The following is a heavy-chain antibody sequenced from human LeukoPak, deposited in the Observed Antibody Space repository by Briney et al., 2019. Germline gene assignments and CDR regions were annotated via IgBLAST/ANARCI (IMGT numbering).Heavy chain of an antibody. J-gene: IGHJ4*02. D-gene: IGHD3-16*01. V-gene: IGHV4-4*07. CDR2: IYTSGST. CDR1: GGSISSYY. CDR3: ARDVGADVWGMFYFDY. Sequence: SETLSLTCTVSGGSISSYYWSWIRQPAGKGLEWIGRIYTSGSTNYNPSLKSRVTISVDKSKNQFSLKLSSVTAADTAVYYCARDVGADVWGMFYFDYWGQGTLVTVSP.